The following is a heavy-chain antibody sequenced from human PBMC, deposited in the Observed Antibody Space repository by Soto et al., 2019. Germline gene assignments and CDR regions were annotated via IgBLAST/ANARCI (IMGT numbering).Heavy chain of an antibody. CDR1: GDSVSSNSAA. J-gene: IGHJ6*02. V-gene: IGHV6-1*01. Sequence: QTLSLTCAISGDSVSSNSAAWNWIRQSPSRGLEWLGRTYYRSKWYNDYAVSVKSRITINPDTSKNQFSLQLNSVTPEDTAVYYCARGGAARPFDYYYYYGMDVWGQGTTVTVSS. CDR3: ARGGAARPFDYYYYYGMDV. D-gene: IGHD6-6*01. CDR2: TYYRSKWYN.